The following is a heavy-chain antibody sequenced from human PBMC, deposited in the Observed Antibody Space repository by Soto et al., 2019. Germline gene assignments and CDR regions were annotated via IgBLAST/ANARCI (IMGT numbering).Heavy chain of an antibody. CDR3: ARATAVATTRSWYFEL. J-gene: IGHJ2*01. CDR2: IYPIDSDT. CDR1: GYTLSKYW. V-gene: IGHV5-51*01. D-gene: IGHD6-19*01. Sequence: EVQLEQSGAEVKKPGEFLKISCKASGYTLSKYWIAWVRQMPGKGLDWMGVIYPIDSDTEYSPSFQGHVSISADKSISTAYLQWSSLKASDTAIYYCARATAVATTRSWYFELWGRGTLVTVSS.